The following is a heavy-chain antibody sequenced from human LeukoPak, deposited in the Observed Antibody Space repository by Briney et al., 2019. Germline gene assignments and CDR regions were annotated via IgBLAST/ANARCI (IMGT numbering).Heavy chain of an antibody. CDR3: ARDKLASEYNYGSKFDY. CDR1: GFTFSTYS. D-gene: IGHD5-18*01. J-gene: IGHJ4*02. CDR2: IRSSSTTI. Sequence: HAGGSLRLSCAASGFTFSTYSMNWVRQAPGKGLEWVSYIRSSSTTIYYADSVKGRFTISRDNAKNSLSLLMNSLRAEDTAVYYCARDKLASEYNYGSKFDYWGQGTLVTVSS. V-gene: IGHV3-48*04.